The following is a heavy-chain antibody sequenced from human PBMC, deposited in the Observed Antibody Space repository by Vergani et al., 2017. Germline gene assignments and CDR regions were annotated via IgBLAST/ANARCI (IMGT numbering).Heavy chain of an antibody. V-gene: IGHV1-8*01. Sequence: QVQLVQSGAEVKKPGASVKVSCKASGYTFTSYDINWVRQATGQGLEWMGWMNPNSGNTGYAQKFPGRVTMTRNTSIRTAYMELCSLRAEDTAVYYCARGGYCSGGSCYSRAFDIWGQGTMVTVSS. CDR3: ARGGYCSGGSCYSRAFDI. J-gene: IGHJ3*02. D-gene: IGHD2-15*01. CDR2: MNPNSGNT. CDR1: GYTFTSYD.